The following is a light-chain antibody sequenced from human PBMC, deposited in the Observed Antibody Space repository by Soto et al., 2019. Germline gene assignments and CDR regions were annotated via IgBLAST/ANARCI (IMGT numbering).Light chain of an antibody. CDR1: QSVSRY. Sequence: EIGLTQSPATLSLSPGDRATLSCRASQSVSRYLAWYQQKPGQAPRLLIHDTSTRATGVPDTFSGSGSGTEFTLNLSSPEPEDSGKYYCQQRFSWPPTFGGGTHVEIK. CDR3: QQRFSWPPT. J-gene: IGKJ4*01. CDR2: DTS. V-gene: IGKV3-11*01.